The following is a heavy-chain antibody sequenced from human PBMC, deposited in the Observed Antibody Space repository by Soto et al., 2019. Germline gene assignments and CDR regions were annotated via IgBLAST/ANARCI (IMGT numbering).Heavy chain of an antibody. CDR3: ATDIDVTWLLNP. J-gene: IGHJ5*02. V-gene: IGHV3-30-3*01. Sequence: GGSLVLSCTASGFTFCRKSMHRVSQAPSKGLEWVALISPDGSQIIYANSVRGRLTISMDNSKNTGFPQLHCLTAEDTTTTFRATDIDVTWLLNPWGKGTLVTVAP. CDR1: GFTFCRKS. CDR2: ISPDGSQI. D-gene: IGHD5-12*01.